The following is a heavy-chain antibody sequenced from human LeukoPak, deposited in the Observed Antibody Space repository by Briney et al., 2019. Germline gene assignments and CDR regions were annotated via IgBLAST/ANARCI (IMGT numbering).Heavy chain of an antibody. D-gene: IGHD3-10*01. V-gene: IGHV4-39*01. CDR3: ARHERNYYGSGSYLRWFDP. CDR2: IYYSGST. CDR1: GGSISSSSYY. Sequence: ASETLSLTRTVSGGSISSSSYYWGWLRQPPGTGLEWIVSIYYSGSTYYNPSLKSRVTISVDTSKNQFSLKLSSVTAADTAVYYCARHERNYYGSGSYLRWFDPWGQGTLVTVSS. J-gene: IGHJ5*02.